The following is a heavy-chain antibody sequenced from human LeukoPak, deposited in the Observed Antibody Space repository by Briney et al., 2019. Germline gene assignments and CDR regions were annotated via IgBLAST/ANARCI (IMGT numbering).Heavy chain of an antibody. CDR1: GFTFSNYG. V-gene: IGHV3-30*03. J-gene: IGHJ3*02. Sequence: PGGSLRLSCAASGFTFSNYGMHWVRQAPGKGLEWVAVISYDGSNKYYADSVKGRFTISRDNSKNTRYLQMNSLRAEDTAVYYCATFSRVVTATNHASDIWSQGRMVTVSS. CDR3: ATFSRVVTATNHASDI. D-gene: IGHD2-21*02. CDR2: ISYDGSNK.